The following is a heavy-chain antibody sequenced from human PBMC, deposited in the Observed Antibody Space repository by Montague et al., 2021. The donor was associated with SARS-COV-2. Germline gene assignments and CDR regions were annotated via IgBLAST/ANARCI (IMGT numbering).Heavy chain of an antibody. V-gene: IGHV4-59*08. D-gene: IGHD3-9*01. Sequence: SETLSLTCTVSGGSISSYYWNWIRQPPRKGLELIWFIYFSGSTNYNPSLNIRVTISVDTSKNQFSLKLSSVTAADTAVYYWARHSRGYVAWLLMYGMDVWGRGTTVTVSS. CDR3: ARHSRGYVAWLLMYGMDV. CDR1: GGSISSYY. J-gene: IGHJ6*02. CDR2: IYFSGST.